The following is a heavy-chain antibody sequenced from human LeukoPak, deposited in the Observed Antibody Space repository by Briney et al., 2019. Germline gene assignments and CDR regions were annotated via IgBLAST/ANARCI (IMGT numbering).Heavy chain of an antibody. V-gene: IGHV5-51*01. CDR3: ARPGYCSSTSCYDLFFDY. CDR1: GYSFTSYW. D-gene: IGHD2-2*01. Sequence: GESLEISCKGSGYSFTSYWIGWVRQVPGKGLEWMGIIYPGDSVTRYSPSFQGQVTISADKSISTAYLQWSSLKASDTAMYYCARPGYCSSTSCYDLFFDYWGQGTLVTVSS. CDR2: IYPGDSVT. J-gene: IGHJ4*02.